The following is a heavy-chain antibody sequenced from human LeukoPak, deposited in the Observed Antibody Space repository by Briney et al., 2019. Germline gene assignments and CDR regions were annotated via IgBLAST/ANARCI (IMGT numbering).Heavy chain of an antibody. CDR1: GYTFTSYG. J-gene: IGHJ5*02. V-gene: IGHV1-18*01. CDR2: ISAYNGNT. Sequence: ASVKVSCKASGYTFTSYGISWVRQAPGQGLEWMGWISAYNGNTNYAQKLQGRVTMTTDTSTSTACMELRGLRSDDTAVYYCARECSGGSCYPNWFDPWGQGTLVTVSS. CDR3: ARECSGGSCYPNWFDP. D-gene: IGHD2-15*01.